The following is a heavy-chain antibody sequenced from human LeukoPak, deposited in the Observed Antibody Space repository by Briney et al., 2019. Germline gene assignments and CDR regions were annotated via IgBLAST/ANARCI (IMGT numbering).Heavy chain of an antibody. CDR2: ISDSGVT. V-gene: IGHV4-4*09. D-gene: IGHD2-15*01. J-gene: IGHJ1*01. Sequence: PSETLSLTCSVSGDPVSSGYWTWIRQSPGKGLEWIGYISDSGVTDYNPSLKSRLTISVDSTNNKFSLNLPSVTAADTAVYYCAGRGHRYSRDWGQGILVTVSS. CDR3: AGRGHRYSRD. CDR1: GDPVSSGY.